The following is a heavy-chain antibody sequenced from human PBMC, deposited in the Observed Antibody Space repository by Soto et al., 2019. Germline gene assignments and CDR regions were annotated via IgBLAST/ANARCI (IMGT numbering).Heavy chain of an antibody. V-gene: IGHV1-2*04. J-gene: IGHJ5*02. CDR2: INPHTCDT. CDR1: GYTFTDSS. CDR3: ARHLGMTSLNTFWFDP. D-gene: IGHD3-16*01. Sequence: QVQLIQSGAEVKKPGASEKVSCKASGYTFTDSSIHWVRQAPGQGLEWVGWINPHTCDTKYAQKFQGSVTMNRDTSISTAYIDPLHLRSDDTSVYYCARHLGMTSLNTFWFDPWGQGTLVTVSS.